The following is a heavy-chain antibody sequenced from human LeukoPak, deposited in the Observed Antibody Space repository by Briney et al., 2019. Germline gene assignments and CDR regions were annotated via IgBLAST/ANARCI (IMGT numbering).Heavy chain of an antibody. V-gene: IGHV3-21*01. D-gene: IGHD6-19*01. CDR1: GFTFSSYS. Sequence: GGSLRLSCAASGFTFSSYSMNWVRQAPGKGPEWVSSISSSSSYIYYADSVKGRFTISRDNAKNSLYLQMNSLRAEDTAVYYCARDPSSGWYGGAYYFDYWGQGTLVTVSS. CDR3: ARDPSSGWYGGAYYFDY. CDR2: ISSSSSYI. J-gene: IGHJ4*02.